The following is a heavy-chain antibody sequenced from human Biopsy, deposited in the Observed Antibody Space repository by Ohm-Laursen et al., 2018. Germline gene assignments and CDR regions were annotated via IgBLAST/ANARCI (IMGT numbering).Heavy chain of an antibody. V-gene: IGHV4-4*09. CDR2: IHHSGST. CDR1: GVSITAYY. CDR3: ARMDCSGGSCHYYSYGMDV. Sequence: SETLSLTCTVSGVSITAYYWSWIRQPPGKGLECIGNIHHSGSTNYNPPLKSRLTISVDTSKNHFSLKLSSVTAADTAVYYCARMDCSGGSCHYYSYGMDVWGQGTTVTVSS. J-gene: IGHJ6*02. D-gene: IGHD2-15*01.